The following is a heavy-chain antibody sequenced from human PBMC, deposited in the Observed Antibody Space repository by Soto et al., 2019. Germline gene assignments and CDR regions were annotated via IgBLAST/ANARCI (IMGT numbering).Heavy chain of an antibody. D-gene: IGHD3-10*01. CDR2: IYHNGIT. Sequence: QLQLQESGPGLVKPSQTLSLTCAVSGASISRGGSSWSWIRQAPGTGLEWIGYIYHNGITNYNPSLKSRVTISVDKSQNQFSLSLNFVTAADTAVYYCARGLAVRGSYGLDVWGQGPTVTVSS. J-gene: IGHJ6*02. CDR3: ARGLAVRGSYGLDV. V-gene: IGHV4-30-2*01. CDR1: GASISRGGSS.